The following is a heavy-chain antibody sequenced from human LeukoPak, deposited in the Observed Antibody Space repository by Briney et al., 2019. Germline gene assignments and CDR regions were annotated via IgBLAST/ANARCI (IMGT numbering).Heavy chain of an antibody. CDR1: GGSFSGYY. Sequence: PSETLSLTCAVYGGSFSGYYWSWIRQPPGKGLEWIGEINHSGSTNYNPSLKSRVTISVDTSKNQFSLKLSSVTAADTAVYYCARRGWELTPFDYWGQGTLVTVSS. CDR3: ARRGWELTPFDY. V-gene: IGHV4-34*01. J-gene: IGHJ4*02. CDR2: INHSGST. D-gene: IGHD1-26*01.